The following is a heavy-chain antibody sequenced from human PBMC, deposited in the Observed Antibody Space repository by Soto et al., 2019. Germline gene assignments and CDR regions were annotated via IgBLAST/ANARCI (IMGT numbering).Heavy chain of an antibody. CDR2: ISGGGSGA. CDR3: ALDLWWYTH. D-gene: IGHD2-15*01. CDR1: GFTFSDHA. J-gene: IGHJ4*02. Sequence: EVQLLESGGGLVQPGGSLRLSCTASGFTFSDHAMTWVRQAPGKGLEWLSGISGGGSGAYYADSVKGRFTVSRANSNNTLFLHMDSVRVDATAVYYCALDLWWYTHWGQGTLVTVSS. V-gene: IGHV3-23*01.